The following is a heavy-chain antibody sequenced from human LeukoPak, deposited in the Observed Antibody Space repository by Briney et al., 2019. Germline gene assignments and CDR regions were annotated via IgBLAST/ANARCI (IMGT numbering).Heavy chain of an antibody. V-gene: IGHV3-48*04. CDR2: ISRSSSTI. J-gene: IGHJ4*02. CDR1: GFTFSSYD. CDR3: ARYAYYYASGSYPSTERVFDY. D-gene: IGHD3-10*01. Sequence: GGSLRLSCAASGFTFSSYDMSWVRQAPGKGLEWVSYISRSSSTIYYVDSVKGRFTISRDIAKNSLYLQMNSLRAEDTAVYYCARYAYYYASGSYPSTERVFDYWGQGTLVTVSS.